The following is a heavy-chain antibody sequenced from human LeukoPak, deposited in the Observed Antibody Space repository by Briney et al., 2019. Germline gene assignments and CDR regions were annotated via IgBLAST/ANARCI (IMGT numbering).Heavy chain of an antibody. J-gene: IGHJ6*03. V-gene: IGHV1-46*01. Sequence: ASVKVSCKASGYTFTSYYMHWVRQAPGQGLEWMGIINPSGGSTSYAQKFQGRVTITRDTSASTAYMELSSLRSEDRAVYYCARGNYDFWSGYYPDSGYYYYMDVWGKGTTVTVSS. CDR1: GYTFTSYY. CDR2: INPSGGST. CDR3: ARGNYDFWSGYYPDSGYYYYMDV. D-gene: IGHD3-3*01.